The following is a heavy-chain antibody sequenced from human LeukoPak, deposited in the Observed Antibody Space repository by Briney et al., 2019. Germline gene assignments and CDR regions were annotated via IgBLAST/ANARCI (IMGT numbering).Heavy chain of an antibody. CDR3: ARDLSSTSSWEFDY. J-gene: IGHJ4*02. CDR2: IIPIFGTA. CDR1: GGTFSSYA. D-gene: IGHD7-27*01. Sequence: GASVKVSCKASGGTFSSYAISWVRQAPGQGLEWMGGIIPIFGTANYAQKFQGRVTITADESTSTAYMELSRLRSDDTAVYYCARDLSSTSSWEFDYWGQGTLVTVSS. V-gene: IGHV1-69*13.